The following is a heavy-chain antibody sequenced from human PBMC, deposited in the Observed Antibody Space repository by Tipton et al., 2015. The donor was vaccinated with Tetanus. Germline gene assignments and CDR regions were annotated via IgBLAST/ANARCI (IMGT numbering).Heavy chain of an antibody. J-gene: IGHJ5*02. V-gene: IGHV5-51*01. CDR2: IHPGNSDT. D-gene: IGHD3-3*01. CDR1: GYSFSSYY. CDR3: ARRGSNSILFFWFAL. Sequence: QLVQSGAELKKPGESLKISCRGSGYSFSSYYIAWVRQMPGRGLEWMGMIHPGNSDTTYSPSLQGRVTVSADASINTAYLQWSSLTEWGTAICYCARRGSNSILFFWFALWGHGTQFTLS.